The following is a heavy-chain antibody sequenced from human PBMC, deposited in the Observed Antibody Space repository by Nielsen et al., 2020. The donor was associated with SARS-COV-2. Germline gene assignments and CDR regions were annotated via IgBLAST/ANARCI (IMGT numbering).Heavy chain of an antibody. CDR1: GGSISSGVSS. V-gene: IGHV4-31*03. D-gene: IGHD6-19*01. CDR2: RHYNGNT. CDR3: ARGAGWFDP. Sequence: SETLSLTCTVSGGSISSGVSSWSWIRQHPGKGLEWIASRHYNGNTYYNPSLHRPMISVDTSKNEFSLRLTSVTAADTALYYCARGAGWFDPWGQGTRVTVSS. J-gene: IGHJ5*02.